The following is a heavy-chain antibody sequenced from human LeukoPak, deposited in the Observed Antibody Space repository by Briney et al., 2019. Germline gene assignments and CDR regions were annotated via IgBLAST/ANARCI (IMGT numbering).Heavy chain of an antibody. CDR3: ARSPDAFDI. V-gene: IGHV5-51*01. CDR2: IYPGDSDT. Sequence: SGGSLRLSCKGSGYSFTSYWIGWVRQMPGKGLEWMGIIYPGDSDTRYSPSFQGQVTISADKSISTAYLQSSSLKASDTAMYYCARSPDAFDIWGQGTMVTVSS. J-gene: IGHJ3*02. CDR1: GYSFTSYW.